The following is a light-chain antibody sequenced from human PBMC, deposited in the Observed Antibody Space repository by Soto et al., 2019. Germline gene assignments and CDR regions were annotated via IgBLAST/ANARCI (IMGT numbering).Light chain of an antibody. Sequence: EIVLTQSPGTLSLSPGERATLSCRASQTVTSSYLAWYQQKPGQAPRLLIHGATTRATGIPARFSGSGSGTEFTLTISSLQSEDFAVYYCQQYNNWPRTFDQGTKVEIK. J-gene: IGKJ1*01. CDR3: QQYNNWPRT. CDR2: GAT. V-gene: IGKV3-15*01. CDR1: QTVTSSY.